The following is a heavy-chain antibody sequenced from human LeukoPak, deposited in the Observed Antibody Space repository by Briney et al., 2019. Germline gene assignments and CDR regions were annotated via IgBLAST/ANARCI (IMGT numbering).Heavy chain of an antibody. CDR3: ASRGGYKFRFTDYYYYYMDV. Sequence: SETLSLTCAVYGGSFSGHYWSWIRQPPGKGLEWVGEINHSGNTNYNPSLKSRVTVSVDTSKNQFSLKLSSVAAADTAVYYCASRGGYKFRFTDYYYYYMDVWGNGTTVTVSS. D-gene: IGHD5-24*01. V-gene: IGHV4-34*01. J-gene: IGHJ6*03. CDR1: GGSFSGHY. CDR2: INHSGNT.